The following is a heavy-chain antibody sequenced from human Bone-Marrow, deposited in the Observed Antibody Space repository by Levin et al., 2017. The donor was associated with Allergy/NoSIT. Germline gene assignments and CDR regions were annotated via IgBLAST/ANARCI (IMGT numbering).Heavy chain of an antibody. CDR2: INQDGSEK. CDR1: GFTFNSYW. V-gene: IGHV3-7*03. J-gene: IGHJ4*03. CDR3: ARDYPINCDVNTCYSEY. D-gene: IGHD2-21*01. Sequence: GGSLRLSCVASGFTFNSYWMSWVRQAPGKGLEWVANINQDGSEKNYVRSVKGRFTISRDNAKNSLFLQMNSLRDDDTAVYFCARDYPINCDVNTCYSEYWGRGAQITVSS.